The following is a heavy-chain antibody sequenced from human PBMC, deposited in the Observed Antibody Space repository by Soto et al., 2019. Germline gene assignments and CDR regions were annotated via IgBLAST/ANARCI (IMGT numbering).Heavy chain of an antibody. CDR2: ISSSSFTI. CDR3: ARDYNVFWSGHFDY. J-gene: IGHJ4*02. CDR1: GFRFSDYS. Sequence: PGGSLRLSCAASGFRFSDYSMNWVRQAPGRGLEWVSYISSSSFTIHYADSVEGRFAISRDNAKNSLYLQMNSLRVEDTAVYYWARDYNVFWSGHFDYWGQGALVTVSS. V-gene: IGHV3-48*01. D-gene: IGHD3-3*01.